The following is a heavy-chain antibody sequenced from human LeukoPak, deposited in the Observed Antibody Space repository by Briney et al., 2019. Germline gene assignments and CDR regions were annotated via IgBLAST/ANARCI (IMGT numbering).Heavy chain of an antibody. CDR2: INHSGST. CDR1: GFTFSDYY. V-gene: IGHV4-34*01. Sequence: LRLSCAASGFTFSDYYMSWIRQPPGKGLEWIGEINHSGSTNYNPSLKSRVTISVDTSKNQFSLKLSSVTAADTAVYYCARGANFYYYGMDVWGQGTTVTVSS. CDR3: ARGANFYYYGMDV. J-gene: IGHJ6*02. D-gene: IGHD2-15*01.